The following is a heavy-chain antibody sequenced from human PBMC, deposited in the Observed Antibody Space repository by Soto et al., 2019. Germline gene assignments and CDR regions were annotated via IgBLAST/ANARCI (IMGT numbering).Heavy chain of an antibody. V-gene: IGHV5-51*01. CDR3: ARPREAGKNYYGVDV. Sequence: PGESLKISCKGSGYSFTSYWIGWVRQMPGKGLEWMGIIHPGDSDTRYSPSFQGQVTISADKSISTAYLQWSSLKASDTAMYYCARPREAGKNYYGVDVWGQGTTVPVSS. CDR2: IHPGDSDT. D-gene: IGHD1-1*01. CDR1: GYSFTSYW. J-gene: IGHJ6*02.